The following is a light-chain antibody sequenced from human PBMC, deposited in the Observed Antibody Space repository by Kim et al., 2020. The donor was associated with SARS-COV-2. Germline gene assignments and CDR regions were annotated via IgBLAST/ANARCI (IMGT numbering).Light chain of an antibody. CDR3: CSYAGSSAFVV. J-gene: IGLJ2*01. Sequence: QSITISCTGTSSDVWNYYAVSWYQQHPGKAPKLMIYEVRKRPSGVSYRFSGSKSGNTASLTISGPQAEDEADYYCCSYAGSSAFVVFGGGTQLTVL. CDR2: EVR. CDR1: SSDVWNYYA. V-gene: IGLV2-23*02.